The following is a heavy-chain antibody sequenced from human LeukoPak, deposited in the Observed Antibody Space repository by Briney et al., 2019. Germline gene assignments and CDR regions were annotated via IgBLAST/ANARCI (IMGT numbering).Heavy chain of an antibody. CDR2: IYHSGST. D-gene: IGHD4-17*01. CDR3: AGHTVTSTLGAY. V-gene: IGHV4-38-2*01. CDR1: GYSISSGYY. Sequence: SETLSLTCAVSGYSISSGYYWGWIRQPPGKGLEWIGSIYHSGSTYYNPSLKSRVTISVDTSKNQFSLKLSSVTAADTAVYYCAGHTVTSTLGAYWGQGTLVTVSS. J-gene: IGHJ4*02.